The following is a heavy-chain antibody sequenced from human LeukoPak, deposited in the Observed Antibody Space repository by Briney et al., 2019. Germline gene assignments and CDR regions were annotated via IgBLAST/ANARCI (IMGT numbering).Heavy chain of an antibody. CDR2: IIPIFGTA. CDR1: GGTFSSYA. J-gene: IGHJ6*02. Sequence: SVKVSCKASGGTFSSYAISWVRQAPGQGLEWMGGIIPIFGTANYAQKFQGRVTVTADESTSTAYMELSSLRSEDTAVYYCARDQTGYYYDSSGLRMDVWGQGTTVTVSS. CDR3: ARDQTGYYYDSSGLRMDV. D-gene: IGHD3-22*01. V-gene: IGHV1-69*13.